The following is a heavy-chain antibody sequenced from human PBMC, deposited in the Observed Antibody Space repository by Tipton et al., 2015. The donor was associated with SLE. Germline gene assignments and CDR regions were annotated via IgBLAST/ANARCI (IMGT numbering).Heavy chain of an antibody. CDR2: VSYSGRS. CDR3: VRLELPATKADY. Sequence: TLSLTCTVSGGSISSSSYHWSWIRQSPGKGLEWIGYVSYSGRSLYNPSLKSRLTLSIDTSKNQFSLKLSSVTAADTAVYYCVRLELPATKADYWGPGTLVTVSS. V-gene: IGHV4-61*05. CDR1: GGSISSSSYH. J-gene: IGHJ4*02. D-gene: IGHD5-24*01.